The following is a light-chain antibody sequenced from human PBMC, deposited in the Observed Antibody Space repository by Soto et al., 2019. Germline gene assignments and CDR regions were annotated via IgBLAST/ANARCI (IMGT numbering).Light chain of an antibody. Sequence: QSVLTQPRSVSGSPGQSVTISCTGTSSDVGGYNYVSWYLQHPGKAPKVMIYDVSKRPSGVPDRFSGSKSGNTASLTISGLQSEDEADYYCCSYAGSYTYAFGTGTKVTVL. V-gene: IGLV2-11*01. CDR1: SSDVGGYNY. CDR3: CSYAGSYTYA. J-gene: IGLJ1*01. CDR2: DVS.